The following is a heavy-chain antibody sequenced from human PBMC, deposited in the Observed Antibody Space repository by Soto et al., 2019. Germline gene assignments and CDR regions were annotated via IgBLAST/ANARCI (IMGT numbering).Heavy chain of an antibody. CDR1: GYTFTSYY. CDR3: ARVGYYDSSGYYFDYFDY. J-gene: IGHJ4*02. Sequence: GASVKVSCKASGYTFTSYYMHWVRQAPGQGLEWMGIINPSGGSTSYAQKFQGRVTMTRDTSTSTVYMELSSLRSEGTAVYYCARVGYYDSSGYYFDYFDYWGQGTLVTVSS. CDR2: INPSGGST. V-gene: IGHV1-46*01. D-gene: IGHD3-22*01.